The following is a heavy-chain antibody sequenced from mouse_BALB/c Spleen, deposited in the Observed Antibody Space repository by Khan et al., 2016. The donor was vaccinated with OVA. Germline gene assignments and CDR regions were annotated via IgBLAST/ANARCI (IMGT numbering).Heavy chain of an antibody. J-gene: IGHJ3*01. CDR1: GFTFSTYG. CDR2: ISSGGSYT. CDR3: ARLAYYYDSEGFAY. V-gene: IGHV5-6*01. D-gene: IGHD1-1*01. Sequence: EVHLVESGGDLVKPEGSLKLSCAASGFTFSTYGMSWVRQTPDKRLEWVATISSGGSYTYYPDSVQGRFTISRDNATNTRYLQMSSLKSEDTAMFYCARLAYYYDSEGFAYWGQGTLVTVSA.